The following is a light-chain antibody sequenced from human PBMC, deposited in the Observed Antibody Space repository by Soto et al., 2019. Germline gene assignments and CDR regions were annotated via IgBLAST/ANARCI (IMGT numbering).Light chain of an antibody. Sequence: QSVLTQPPSASGTPGQTVTISCSGSRSNIGNNYVCWYQQLPGAAPKLLIYRNTLRPSGVPDRFSGSKSGTAASLAISGLRSEDEADYFCEAWDDSLSGHVFGTGTKVTVL. CDR1: RSNIGNNY. V-gene: IGLV1-47*01. CDR3: EAWDDSLSGHV. CDR2: RNT. J-gene: IGLJ1*01.